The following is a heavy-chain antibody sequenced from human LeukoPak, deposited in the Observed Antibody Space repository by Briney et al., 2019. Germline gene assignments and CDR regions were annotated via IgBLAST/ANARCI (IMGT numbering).Heavy chain of an antibody. CDR1: GFTFSDYY. D-gene: IGHD1-26*01. CDR2: ISPGGSTM. J-gene: IGHJ4*02. CDR3: ANLLTAVGSPFDY. V-gene: IGHV3-11*01. Sequence: KSGGSLRLSCAASGFTFSDYYMNWIRQTPGKGLEWLSYISPGGSTMYYADSVKGRFTISRDNAKNSLYLQMNSLRAEDTAVYYCANLLTAVGSPFDYWGQGALVTVSS.